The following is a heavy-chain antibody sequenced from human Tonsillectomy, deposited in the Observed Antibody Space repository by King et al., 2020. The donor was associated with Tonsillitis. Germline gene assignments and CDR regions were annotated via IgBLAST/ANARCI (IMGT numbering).Heavy chain of an antibody. CDR3: ARDRRTVTGRYYYDNMDV. CDR1: GFIFNSYW. V-gene: IGHV3-7*01. CDR2: IKQDGSDK. D-gene: IGHD6-19*01. J-gene: IGHJ6*03. Sequence: VQLVQSGGGLVQPGGSLRLSCAASGFIFNSYWMSWVRQAPGKGLEWVANIKQDGSDKHYGDSVKGRFTISRDDAKTSLYLQMNSLRAEDTAVYYCARDRRTVTGRYYYDNMDVWGKGTTVTVSS.